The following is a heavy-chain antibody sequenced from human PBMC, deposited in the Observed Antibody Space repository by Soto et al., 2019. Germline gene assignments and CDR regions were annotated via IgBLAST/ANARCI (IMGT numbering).Heavy chain of an antibody. CDR3: ARQPLHRVASTISTLDI. Sequence: SETLSLTCAVYGGSFSGYYWSWIRQPPGKGLEWIGEINHSGSTNYNPSLKSRVTISVDTSKNQFSLKLSSVTAADTAVYYCARQPLHRVASTISTLDIWGQGTVVTVSS. CDR1: GGSFSGYY. D-gene: IGHD1-26*01. CDR2: INHSGST. V-gene: IGHV4-34*01. J-gene: IGHJ3*02.